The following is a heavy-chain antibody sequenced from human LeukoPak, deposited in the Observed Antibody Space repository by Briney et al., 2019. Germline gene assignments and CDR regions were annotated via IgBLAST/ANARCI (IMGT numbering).Heavy chain of an antibody. Sequence: TSETLSLTCTVSGGSISSYYWSWIRQPPGKGLEWIGYIYYSGSTNYNPSLKSRVTISVDTSKNQFSLKLSSVTAADTAVYYCARTSRDGYSWFDPWGQGTLVTVSS. J-gene: IGHJ5*02. V-gene: IGHV4-59*08. CDR3: ARTSRDGYSWFDP. CDR2: IYYSGST. CDR1: GGSISSYY. D-gene: IGHD5-24*01.